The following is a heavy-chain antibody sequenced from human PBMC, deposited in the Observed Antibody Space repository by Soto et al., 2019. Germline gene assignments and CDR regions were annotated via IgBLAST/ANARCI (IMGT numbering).Heavy chain of an antibody. J-gene: IGHJ6*04. CDR1: GLTVSSKY. Sequence: EVQLVESGGGLVQPGGSLRLSCAASGLTVSSKYMTWVRQAPGKGLEWVSLIQSGGTTYYADSVKGRFTISRDTSENTLHLQMDSLRVEDTAVYYCAWDDVFCDGGRCYGIPLDVWGKGTTFTVSS. CDR3: AWDDVFCDGGRCYGIPLDV. D-gene: IGHD2-15*01. CDR2: IQSGGTT. V-gene: IGHV3-66*01.